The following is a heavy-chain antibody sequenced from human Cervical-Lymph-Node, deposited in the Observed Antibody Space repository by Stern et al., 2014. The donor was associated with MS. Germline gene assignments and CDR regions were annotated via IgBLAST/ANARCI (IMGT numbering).Heavy chain of an antibody. CDR1: GFTFDDYA. CDR3: AKDINSSGWRRAGVDY. CDR2: ISLNSGSI. V-gene: IGHV3-9*01. Sequence: QLVESGGGLVQPGRYLRLSCAASGFTFDDYAMHWVRQAQGKGLEWVSGISLNSGSIVYAYSVKGRFTISRDNAKNSLYLQMNSLRAEDTALYYCAKDINSSGWRRAGVDYWGQGTLVTVSS. D-gene: IGHD6-19*01. J-gene: IGHJ4*02.